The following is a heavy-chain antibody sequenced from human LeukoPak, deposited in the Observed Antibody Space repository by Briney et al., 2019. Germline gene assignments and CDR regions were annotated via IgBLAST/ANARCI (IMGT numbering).Heavy chain of an antibody. D-gene: IGHD3-10*01. CDR2: IYYSGSS. CDR1: GDSISSGGYY. V-gene: IGHV4-39*01. Sequence: SETLSLTCTVSGDSISSGGYYWGWIRQSPGKGLEWIGSIYYSGSSYYNPSLKSRVTISLDTSKNQFSLRLSSVTAADTAVYYCARQLLGSDAFEIWGQGTMVTVSS. CDR3: ARQLLGSDAFEI. J-gene: IGHJ3*02.